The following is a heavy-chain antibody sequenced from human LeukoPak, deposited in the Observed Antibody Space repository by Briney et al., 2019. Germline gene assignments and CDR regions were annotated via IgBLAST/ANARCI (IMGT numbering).Heavy chain of an antibody. D-gene: IGHD5-24*01. J-gene: IGHJ4*02. CDR3: ARDQGWLQLQGLDY. Sequence: PGGSLRLSCVASGFSFSGYAIHWVRQAPGKGLEWVALISYNGGRKDYADSVKGRFTIDRDNSKNTVYLQMNSLRAEDTAVYYCARDQGWLQLQGLDYWGQGTLVTVSS. V-gene: IGHV3-30*04. CDR2: ISYNGGRK. CDR1: GFSFSGYA.